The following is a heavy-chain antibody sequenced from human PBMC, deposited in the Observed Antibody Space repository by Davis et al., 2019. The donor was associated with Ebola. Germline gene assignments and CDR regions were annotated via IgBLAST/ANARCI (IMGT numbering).Heavy chain of an antibody. Sequence: AASVKVSCKASGYTFSSYAMHWVRQAPGQRLEWMGWINAGNGNTKYSQKFQGRVTITRDTSTSTAYMEMSRLRSDDTAVYYCARESYGQAYGMDVWGQGTTVTVSS. CDR2: INAGNGNT. CDR1: GYTFSSYA. D-gene: IGHD5-18*01. CDR3: ARESYGQAYGMDV. J-gene: IGHJ6*02. V-gene: IGHV1-3*01.